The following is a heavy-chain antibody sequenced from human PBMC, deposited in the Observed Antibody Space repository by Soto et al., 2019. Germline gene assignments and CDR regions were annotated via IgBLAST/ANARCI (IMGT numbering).Heavy chain of an antibody. CDR3: ARMGDVPYYYYGMDV. CDR2: INGYNGDT. V-gene: IGHV1-18*01. CDR1: GYTFSTYG. Sequence: ASVKVSCKASGYTFSTYGISWVRQAPGQGLEWMGWINGYNGDTNYAPKLQGRITMTTDTSSTTAYMELRSLRSDDTAVYYCARMGDVPYYYYGMDVWGQGTTVTVSS. D-gene: IGHD3-16*01. J-gene: IGHJ6*02.